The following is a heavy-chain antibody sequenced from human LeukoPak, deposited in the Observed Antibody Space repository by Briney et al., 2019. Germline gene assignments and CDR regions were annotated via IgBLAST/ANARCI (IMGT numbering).Heavy chain of an antibody. Sequence: YPGGSPRLSCAASGFTFSSYAMSWVRQAPGKGLEWVSSISSSSSYIYYADSVKGRFTISRDNAKNSLYLQMNSLRAEDTAVYYCARDYYDYVWGSYRPGYWYFDLWGRGTLVTVSS. CDR3: ARDYYDYVWGSYRPGYWYFDL. CDR1: GFTFSSYA. J-gene: IGHJ2*01. CDR2: ISSSSSYI. V-gene: IGHV3-21*01. D-gene: IGHD3-16*02.